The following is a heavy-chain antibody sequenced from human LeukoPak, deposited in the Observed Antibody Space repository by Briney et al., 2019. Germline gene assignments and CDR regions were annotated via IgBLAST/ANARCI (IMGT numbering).Heavy chain of an antibody. D-gene: IGHD3-22*01. Sequence: GGSLRLSCAASGFTFSDYNMSWIRQAPGKGLEWVSYISSSGSTIYYADSVKGRFTISRDNAKNSLYLQMNSLRAEDTAVYYCAREPLDTAHYYDSSGLGFFDIWGQGTMVTVSS. V-gene: IGHV3-11*01. CDR1: GFTFSDYN. J-gene: IGHJ3*02. CDR3: AREPLDTAHYYDSSGLGFFDI. CDR2: ISSSGSTI.